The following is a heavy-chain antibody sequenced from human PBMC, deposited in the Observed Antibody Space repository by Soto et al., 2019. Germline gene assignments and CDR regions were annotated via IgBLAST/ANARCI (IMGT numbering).Heavy chain of an antibody. V-gene: IGHV3-7*01. J-gene: IGHJ4*02. CDR1: GFTFSDYW. Sequence: GGSLRLSCAASGFTFSDYWMSWVRQAPGKGLEWVANIKQHGSEKYYVDSVKGRFTVSRDDAKNSLYLQMNSLRSEDTAVYYCARGGYGEFDFWGQGTLVTVSS. CDR3: ARGGYGEFDF. D-gene: IGHD4-17*01. CDR2: IKQHGSEK.